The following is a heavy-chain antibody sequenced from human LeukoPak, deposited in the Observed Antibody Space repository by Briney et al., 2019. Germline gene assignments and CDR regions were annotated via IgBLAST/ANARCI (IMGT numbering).Heavy chain of an antibody. CDR1: GFTFSSYG. J-gene: IGHJ4*02. CDR2: ISYDGSNK. Sequence: PGGSLRLSCAASGFTFSSYGMHWVRQAPGKGLEWVAVISYDGSNKYYADSVKGRFTISRDNSKNTLYLQMNSLRAEDTAVYYCAKDTRTYSSGWTFDYWGQGTLVTVSS. D-gene: IGHD6-19*01. V-gene: IGHV3-30*18. CDR3: AKDTRTYSSGWTFDY.